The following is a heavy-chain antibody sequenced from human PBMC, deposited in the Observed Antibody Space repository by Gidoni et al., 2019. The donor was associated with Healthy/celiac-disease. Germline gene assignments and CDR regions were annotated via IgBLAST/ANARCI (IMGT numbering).Heavy chain of an antibody. V-gene: IGHV1-46*01. D-gene: IGHD2-2*03. Sequence: QVQLVQSGAEVKKPGASVKVSCKADGYTFTSNYMTWVRQAPGPGLEWMGISNPSGGSKSYAKKFQGRVTMTRDTSTSTVYMELSSLISEDTAVYYCARLDIADAFDIWGQGTMVTVSS. J-gene: IGHJ3*02. CDR3: ARLDIADAFDI. CDR1: GYTFTSNY. CDR2: SNPSGGSK.